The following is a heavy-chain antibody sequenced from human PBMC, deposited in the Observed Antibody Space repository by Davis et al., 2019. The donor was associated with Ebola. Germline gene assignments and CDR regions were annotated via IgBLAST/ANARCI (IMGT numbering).Heavy chain of an antibody. CDR3: AKLSGAGTTKTWFDP. V-gene: IGHV3-48*02. D-gene: IGHD1-7*01. CDR1: GFTFSSYG. CDR2: ISSSGSTI. Sequence: GESLKISCAASGFTFSSYGMNWVRQAPGKGLEWVSYISSSGSTIYYADSVKGRFTISRDNAKNSLYLQMNSLRDEDTAVYYCAKLSGAGTTKTWFDPWGQGTLVTVSS. J-gene: IGHJ5*02.